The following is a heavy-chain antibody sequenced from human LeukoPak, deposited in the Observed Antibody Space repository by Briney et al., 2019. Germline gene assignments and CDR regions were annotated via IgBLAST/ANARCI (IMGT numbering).Heavy chain of an antibody. Sequence: PSETLSLTCTVSGGSISSGSYYWSWIRQPAGKGLEWIGRIYTSGSTNYNPSLKSRVTISVDTSKNQFSLKLSSVTAADTAMYYCARDRGEQQLSLDPWGQGTLVTVSS. CDR2: IYTSGST. CDR1: GGSISSGSYY. CDR3: ARDRGEQQLSLDP. V-gene: IGHV4-61*02. D-gene: IGHD6-13*01. J-gene: IGHJ5*02.